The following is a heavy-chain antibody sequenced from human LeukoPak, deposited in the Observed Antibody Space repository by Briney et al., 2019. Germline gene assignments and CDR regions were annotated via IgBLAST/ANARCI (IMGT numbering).Heavy chain of an antibody. CDR2: VRCNAYGGPT. V-gene: IGHV3-49*04. Sequence: TLCLSCTGSGFSFGDYAMSWVRQAPGKGLEWIGSVRCNAYGGPTASAASGIGRFTISRDDSKSIADLQSNSLKTEDTAVYYCTRDHYPRFSRWELWEDDAFDIWGQGTMVTVSS. J-gene: IGHJ3*02. D-gene: IGHD1-7*01. CDR1: GFSFGDYA. CDR3: TRDHYPRFSRWELWEDDAFDI.